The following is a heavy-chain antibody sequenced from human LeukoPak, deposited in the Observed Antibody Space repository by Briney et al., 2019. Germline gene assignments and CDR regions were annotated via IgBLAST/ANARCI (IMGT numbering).Heavy chain of an antibody. V-gene: IGHV4-59*01. J-gene: IGHJ4*02. CDR1: GFSISSYY. Sequence: SETLSLTCTVSGFSISSYYWSWLRQPPGKGLEWIVYTYYSGSTNYNPSLKSRVTISVDTSKNQFSLKLSSVTAADTAVYYCARVAPRWLQSYFDYWGQGTLVTVSS. CDR3: ARVAPRWLQSYFDY. CDR2: TYYSGST. D-gene: IGHD5-24*01.